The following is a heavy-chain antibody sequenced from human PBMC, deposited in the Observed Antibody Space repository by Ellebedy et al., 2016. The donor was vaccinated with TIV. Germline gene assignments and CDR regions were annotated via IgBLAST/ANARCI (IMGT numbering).Heavy chain of an antibody. Sequence: MPSETLSLTCAISGDSVSSNSAAWNWIRPSPSRGLEWMGRTYSRSKWYDDYAVSVKSRITINPDIPKNQFSLQLNSVTPEDTAVYYCARGQNYSGRVFDYWGQGTLVTVSS. D-gene: IGHD1-26*01. V-gene: IGHV6-1*01. CDR1: GDSVSSNSAA. J-gene: IGHJ4*02. CDR3: ARGQNYSGRVFDY. CDR2: TYSRSKWYD.